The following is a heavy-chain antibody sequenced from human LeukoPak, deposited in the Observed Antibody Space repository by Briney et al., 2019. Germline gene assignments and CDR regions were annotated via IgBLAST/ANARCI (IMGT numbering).Heavy chain of an antibody. CDR1: GYTFTGYF. CDR2: INPNSGGT. J-gene: IGHJ4*02. D-gene: IGHD6-19*01. Sequence: ASVKVSCKSSGYTFTGYFVHWVRQAPGQGLEWMGWINPNSGGTNYAQKFQGRVTMTRDTSISIAYMELSRLRSDDTVVYYCARGVAGTPLTDYWGQGTLVTVSS. V-gene: IGHV1-2*02. CDR3: ARGVAGTPLTDY.